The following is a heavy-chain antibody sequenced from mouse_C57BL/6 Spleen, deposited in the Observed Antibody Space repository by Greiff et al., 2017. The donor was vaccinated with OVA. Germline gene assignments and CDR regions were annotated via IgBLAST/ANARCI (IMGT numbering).Heavy chain of an antibody. J-gene: IGHJ2*01. CDR1: GYTFTSYW. V-gene: IGHV1-50*01. CDR3: ARRDYCDY. Sequence: QVQLKQPGAELVKPGASVKLSCKASGYTFTSYWMQWVKQRPGQGLAWIGEIDPSDSYTNYNQKFKGKATLTVDTSSSTAYMQLSSLTSEDSAVYYCARRDYCDYWGQGTTLTVSS. CDR2: IDPSDSYT.